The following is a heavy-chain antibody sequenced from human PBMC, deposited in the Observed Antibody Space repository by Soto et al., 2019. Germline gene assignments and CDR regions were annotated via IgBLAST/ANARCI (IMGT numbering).Heavy chain of an antibody. Sequence: QLHLVQSGAVVKKPGASVTVSCSASGYPVTAYYMHWVRQAPGRGLEWMGGINPATGAAKYTQTFQGRVTMTRATSTSTVVMELSGLTAEDTAVFSCARGGGVGVAGSAAFDMWGQGTLVTVSS. D-gene: IGHD3-3*01. J-gene: IGHJ3*02. CDR2: INPATGAA. CDR1: GYPVTAYY. V-gene: IGHV1-2*02. CDR3: ARGGGVGVAGSAAFDM.